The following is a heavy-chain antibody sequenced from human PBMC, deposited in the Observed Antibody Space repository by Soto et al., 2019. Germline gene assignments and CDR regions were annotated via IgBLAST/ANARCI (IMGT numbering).Heavy chain of an antibody. J-gene: IGHJ4*02. D-gene: IGHD3-16*01. CDR2: IYYSGST. V-gene: IGHV4-39*01. CDR3: ASLPLYGGKFDY. CDR1: GGSISSSSYY. Sequence: SETLSLTCTVSGGSISSSSYYWGWIRQPPGKGLEWIGSIYYSGSTYYNPSLKSRVTISVDTSKNQFSLKLSSVTAADTAVYYCASLPLYGGKFDYWGQGTLVPVSS.